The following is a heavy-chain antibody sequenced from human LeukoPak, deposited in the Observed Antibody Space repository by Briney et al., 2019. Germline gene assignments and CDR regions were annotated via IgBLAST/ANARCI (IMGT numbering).Heavy chain of an antibody. V-gene: IGHV3-66*02. CDR3: ARLDDSNSRRPENDALDV. D-gene: IGHD3-22*01. Sequence: GGSLRLSCAVSGSTFKSNYMSWARQAPGKGLEWVSVIYSGGDTYYADSVKGRFTISRDNSKNTVYLQMNNLRPEDTAVYYCARLDDSNSRRPENDALDVWGPRTTVTVSS. CDR2: IYSGGDT. CDR1: GSTFKSNY. J-gene: IGHJ3*01.